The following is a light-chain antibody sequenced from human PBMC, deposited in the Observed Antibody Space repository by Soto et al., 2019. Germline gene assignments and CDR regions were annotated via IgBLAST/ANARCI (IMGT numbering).Light chain of an antibody. CDR3: QQYAGPPTT. CDR2: DAS. CDR1: QRVTTNY. J-gene: IGKJ5*01. Sequence: EIVMTQSAGTMCLSPGETTTRSCRASQRVTTNYLAWFQQKPGQAPRLLIYDASNRATGIPARFSGSGSGTDFTLTISSLEPEDFAVYFCQQYAGPPTTFGQGTRLENK. V-gene: IGKV3-20*01.